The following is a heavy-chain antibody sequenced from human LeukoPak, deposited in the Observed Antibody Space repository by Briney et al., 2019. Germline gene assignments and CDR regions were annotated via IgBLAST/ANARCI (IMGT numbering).Heavy chain of an antibody. D-gene: IGHD2-15*01. CDR3: ARYGSHTPCYYYGMDV. CDR1: GGSFSGYY. Sequence: PSETLSLTCAVYGGSFSGYYWSWIRQPPGKGLEWIGEINHSGSTNYNPSLKSRVTISVDTSKNQFSLKLSSVTAADTAVYYCARYGSHTPCYYYGMDVWGQGTTVTVSS. J-gene: IGHJ6*02. V-gene: IGHV4-34*01. CDR2: INHSGST.